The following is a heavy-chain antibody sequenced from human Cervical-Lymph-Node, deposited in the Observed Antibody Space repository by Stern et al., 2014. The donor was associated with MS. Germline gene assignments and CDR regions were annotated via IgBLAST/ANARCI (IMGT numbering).Heavy chain of an antibody. D-gene: IGHD5-24*01. J-gene: IGHJ4*02. V-gene: IGHV2-5*02. CDR1: GFSLSTSGVG. Sequence: QVTLKESGPTLVKPTQTLTLTCTFSGFSLSTSGVGVGWIRQPPEKALEWIALIFWDDDKRYSPSLKSRLTITKDTSKNQVVLTMTNMDPVDTASYYCVHLVAMAATSVFDYWGQGTLVTVSS. CDR3: VHLVAMAATSVFDY. CDR2: IFWDDDK.